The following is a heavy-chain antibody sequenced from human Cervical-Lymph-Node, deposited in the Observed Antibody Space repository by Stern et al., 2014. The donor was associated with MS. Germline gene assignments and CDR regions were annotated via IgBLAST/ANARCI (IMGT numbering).Heavy chain of an antibody. CDR1: GYNFIAYN. CDR3: ARDQGAVRGVWYYYAMDV. V-gene: IGHV1-2*06. Sequence: VQLVQSGAEVKKSWASVKVSCKASGYNFIAYNLHSVRQAPGQGLEWMGRINPNTGETTHAQKIQVRVTMTRDTSISTAYMDLNMLTTDATAVYYCARDQGAVRGVWYYYAMDVWGQGTTVTVSS. D-gene: IGHD3-10*01. CDR2: INPNTGET. J-gene: IGHJ6*02.